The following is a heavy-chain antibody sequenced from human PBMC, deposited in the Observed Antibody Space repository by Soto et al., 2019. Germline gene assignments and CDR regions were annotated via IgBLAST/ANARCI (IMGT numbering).Heavy chain of an antibody. CDR3: ARKAESYGFDI. Sequence: QVQLVQSGAEVKKPGCSVKVSCKASGDTFTNYAINWVRQAPGQGLEWMGGFIPIFDAANYAQNFRGRVTITADESTSTAYMELSSLRSEDTAMYYCARKAESYGFDIWGQRTLVTVSS. D-gene: IGHD3-10*01. CDR2: FIPIFDAA. V-gene: IGHV1-69*01. CDR1: GDTFTNYA. J-gene: IGHJ3*02.